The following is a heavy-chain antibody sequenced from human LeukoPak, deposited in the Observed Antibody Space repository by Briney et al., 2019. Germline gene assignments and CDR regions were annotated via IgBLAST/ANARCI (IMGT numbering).Heavy chain of an antibody. V-gene: IGHV1-69*05. CDR1: GGTFSSYA. D-gene: IGHD2-15*01. Sequence: SVKVSCKASGGTFSSYAISWVRQAPGQGLEWMGGIIAIFGTANYAQKFQGRVTITTDESTSTAYMEMSSLTSEDTAVYYCATSGYSSSWYNLWGQGTLVTVSS. CDR3: ATSGYSSSWYNL. CDR2: IIAIFGTA. J-gene: IGHJ5*02.